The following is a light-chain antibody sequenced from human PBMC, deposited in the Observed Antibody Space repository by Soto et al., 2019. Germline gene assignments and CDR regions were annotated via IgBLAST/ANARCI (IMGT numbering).Light chain of an antibody. J-gene: IGKJ1*01. CDR3: QKYNSAPQT. V-gene: IGKV1-27*01. CDR2: DAS. Sequence: DIQMTQSPSSLSASVGDRVTITCRASQGISNYLAWYQQKRGKVPKLLIYDASTLQSGGTCRFSGSGSGTDFTITIRSLQPEDVVTYYCQKYNSAPQTFGEGNKGEIK. CDR1: QGISNY.